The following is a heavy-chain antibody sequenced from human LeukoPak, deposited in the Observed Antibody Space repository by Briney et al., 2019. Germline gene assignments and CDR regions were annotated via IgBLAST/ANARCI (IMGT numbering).Heavy chain of an antibody. CDR2: IYYDGSDK. J-gene: IGHJ4*02. Sequence: PGGSLRLSCAASGFTFRNHGMHWVRQAPGKGLEWVAVIYYDGSDKYYADSLKGRFTISRDNAMNTLYLQMNSLRGEDTAVYYCVRGDLRLPRSTPDCWGQGTLVTVSS. V-gene: IGHV3-33*01. CDR1: GFTFRNHG. CDR3: VRGDLRLPRSTPDC. D-gene: IGHD5/OR15-5a*01.